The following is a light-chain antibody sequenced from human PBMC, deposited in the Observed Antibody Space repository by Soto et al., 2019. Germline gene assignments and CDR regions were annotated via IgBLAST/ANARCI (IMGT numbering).Light chain of an antibody. V-gene: IGLV2-14*01. CDR3: RSYTSSSTLV. J-gene: IGLJ1*01. CDR1: SSDVGGYNY. Sequence: QSALTQPASVSGSPGQSITISCTGTSSDVGGYNYVSWYQQHPGKAPKLMIYEVSNRPSGVSNRFSGPKSGNTASLTISGLQAEDEADYYCRSYTSSSTLVFGTGTKLTVL. CDR2: EVS.